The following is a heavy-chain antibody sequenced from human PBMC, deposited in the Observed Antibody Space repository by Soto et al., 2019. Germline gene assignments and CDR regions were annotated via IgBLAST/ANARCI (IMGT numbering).Heavy chain of an antibody. J-gene: IGHJ4*02. D-gene: IGHD6-6*01. Sequence: ASVKVSCKASGDTFTSNGISWVRQAPGQGLEWLAWISIYNGSTQYAQKVQGRVTMTTDTSTNTAYMELRSLRSDDTAVYYCARAPGSSSRPLVFDYWGQGTLVTVSS. V-gene: IGHV1-18*04. CDR1: GDTFTSNG. CDR2: ISIYNGST. CDR3: ARAPGSSSRPLVFDY.